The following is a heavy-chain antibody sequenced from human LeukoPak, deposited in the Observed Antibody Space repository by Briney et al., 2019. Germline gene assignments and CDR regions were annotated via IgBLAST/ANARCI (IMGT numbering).Heavy chain of an antibody. Sequence: PGGSLRLSCAASGFTFSTYWMSWVRQTPGEGLEWLASIKPDGSDQYYVDSVRGRFTISRDNAENSLYLQMNSLRAEDTAVYYCARALYTTGWYPDYFDFWGQGTLVTVSS. D-gene: IGHD6-19*01. CDR1: GFTFSTYW. J-gene: IGHJ4*02. CDR2: IKPDGSDQ. CDR3: ARALYTTGWYPDYFDF. V-gene: IGHV3-7*04.